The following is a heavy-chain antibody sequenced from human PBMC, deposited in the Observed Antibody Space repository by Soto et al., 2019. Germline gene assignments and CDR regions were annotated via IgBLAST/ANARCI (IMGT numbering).Heavy chain of an antibody. V-gene: IGHV4-31*03. D-gene: IGHD4-17*01. J-gene: IGHJ6*03. Sequence: PSETLSLTCTVSGGSISRGGHYWSWIRQHPGKSLEWIGYIYYSGSTYYNPSLQSRVTISVDTSKNQFSLKLSSVTAADTAVYYCARAPPYGDYVYYYYYYMDVWGKGTTVTVSS. CDR3: ARAPPYGDYVYYYYYYMDV. CDR1: GGSISRGGHY. CDR2: IYYSGST.